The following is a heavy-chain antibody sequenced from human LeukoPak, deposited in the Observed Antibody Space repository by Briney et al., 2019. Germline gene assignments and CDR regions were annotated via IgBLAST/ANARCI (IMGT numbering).Heavy chain of an antibody. CDR1: GFTFSSYG. J-gene: IGHJ1*01. V-gene: IGHV3-30*18. D-gene: IGHD6-13*01. Sequence: TGGSLRLSCAASGFTFSSYGMHWVRQAPGKGLEWVAVISYDGSNKYYADSVKGRFTISRDNSKNTLYLQMNSLRAEDTAVYYCAKDHQAAARGKGDFQHWGQGTLVTVSS. CDR3: AKDHQAAARGKGDFQH. CDR2: ISYDGSNK.